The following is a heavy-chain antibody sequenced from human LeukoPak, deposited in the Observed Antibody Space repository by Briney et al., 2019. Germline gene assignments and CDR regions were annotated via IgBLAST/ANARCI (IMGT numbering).Heavy chain of an antibody. CDR2: ISAYSGIT. CDR1: GYIFTSYV. J-gene: IGHJ4*02. CDR3: ARANYDRGGYYYYFDY. D-gene: IGHD3-22*01. V-gene: IGHV1-18*01. Sequence: ASVKVSCKASGYIFTSYVITWVRQAPGQGLEWMGWISAYSGITNYARELQGRVTMTTDTSTSTAYMELRSLRSDDTAMYYCARANYDRGGYYYYFDYWGQGTLVTVSS.